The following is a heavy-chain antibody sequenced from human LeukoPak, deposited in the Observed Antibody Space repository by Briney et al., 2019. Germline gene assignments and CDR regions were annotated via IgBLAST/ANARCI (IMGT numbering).Heavy chain of an antibody. CDR2: ISAYNGNT. CDR1: GYTFTSYG. Sequence: ASVKVSCKASGYTFTSYGISWVRQAPGQGLEWMGWISAYNGNTNYAQKLQGRVTMTTDTSTSTAYMELRSLRSDDTAVYYCARATIMITFGGVMGQGWFDPWGQGTLVTVSS. D-gene: IGHD3-16*01. J-gene: IGHJ5*02. CDR3: ARATIMITFGGVMGQGWFDP. V-gene: IGHV1-18*01.